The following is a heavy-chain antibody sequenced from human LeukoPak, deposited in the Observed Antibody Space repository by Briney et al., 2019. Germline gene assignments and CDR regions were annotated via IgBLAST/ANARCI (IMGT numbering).Heavy chain of an antibody. Sequence: PSESLSLACTVSGGSISSYYWSWIRQPPGKGLEWIGYIYYSGSTNYNPSLKSRVTISVDTSKNQFSLKLSSVTAADTAVYYCARGEGSHDYLPYWGQGTLVTVSS. CDR1: GGSISSYY. CDR2: IYYSGST. J-gene: IGHJ4*02. V-gene: IGHV4-59*08. CDR3: ARGEGSHDYLPY.